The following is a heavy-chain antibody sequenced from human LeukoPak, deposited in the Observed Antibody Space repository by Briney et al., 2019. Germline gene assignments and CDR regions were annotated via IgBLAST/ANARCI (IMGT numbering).Heavy chain of an antibody. J-gene: IGHJ5*02. D-gene: IGHD3-3*01. CDR2: INHSGST. Sequence: SSETLSLTCAVYGGSFSGYYWSWIRQPPGKGLEWIGEINHSGSTNYNPSLKSRVTISVDTSKKQFSLKLSSVTAADTAVYYCARDRHITIFGVVPHRWFDPWGQGTLVTVSS. CDR3: ARDRHITIFGVVPHRWFDP. CDR1: GGSFSGYY. V-gene: IGHV4-34*01.